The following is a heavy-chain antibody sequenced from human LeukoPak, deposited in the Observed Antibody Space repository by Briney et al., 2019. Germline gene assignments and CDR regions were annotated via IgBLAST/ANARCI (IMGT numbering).Heavy chain of an antibody. Sequence: SETLSLTCTVSGGSIDNSTYHWGWIRQPPGKGVEWIGAIYYLGGALYSPSLESRVTISVDTSNNQFSLKLHSVTAADTGTYYCARGTPFDFWGQGILVIVS. V-gene: IGHV4-39*01. CDR1: GGSIDNSTYH. J-gene: IGHJ4*02. CDR2: IYYLGGA. D-gene: IGHD1-14*01. CDR3: ARGTPFDF.